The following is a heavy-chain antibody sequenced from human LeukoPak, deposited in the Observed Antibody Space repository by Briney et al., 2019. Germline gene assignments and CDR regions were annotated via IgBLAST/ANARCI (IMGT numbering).Heavy chain of an antibody. V-gene: IGHV3-7*04. D-gene: IGHD3-16*01. CDR1: GITFSSHW. CDR2: IKQDGSEK. CDR3: ARGTLRFFAR. Sequence: GGSLRLSCAASGITFSSHWMSWVRQAPGKGLEWVANIKQDGSEKYYVDSVKGRFTISRDNAKNSLYLQMNSLRAEDTAVYYCARGTLRFFARWGQGTLVTVSS. J-gene: IGHJ5*02.